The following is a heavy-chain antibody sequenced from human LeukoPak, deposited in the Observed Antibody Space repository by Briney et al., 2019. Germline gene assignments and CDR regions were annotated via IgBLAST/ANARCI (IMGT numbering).Heavy chain of an antibody. V-gene: IGHV4-59*11. Sequence: SETLSLTCTVSGASIRSHHGTWIRQPPGKGLEWIGNVYYVGSTSYSPSLKSRVTISLDTSKNQFSLEMNSVTAADTAVYYCARSGDSSAYYSFWGQGILVTVSS. CDR1: GASIRSHH. CDR3: ARSGDSSAYYSF. D-gene: IGHD3-22*01. CDR2: VYYVGST. J-gene: IGHJ4*02.